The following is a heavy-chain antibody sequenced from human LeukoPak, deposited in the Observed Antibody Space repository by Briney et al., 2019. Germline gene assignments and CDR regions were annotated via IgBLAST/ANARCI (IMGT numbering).Heavy chain of an antibody. D-gene: IGHD5-18*01. CDR1: GYSISSGYY. CDR2: IYHSGST. J-gene: IGHJ6*03. V-gene: IGHV4-38-2*02. Sequence: SETLSLTCTVSGYSISSGYYWGWIRQPPGKGLEWIGSIYHSGSTYYNPSLKSRVTISVDTSKNQFSLKLSSVTAADTAVYYCAREVQLWQLYYYYYYMDVWGKGTTVTVSS. CDR3: AREVQLWQLYYYYYYMDV.